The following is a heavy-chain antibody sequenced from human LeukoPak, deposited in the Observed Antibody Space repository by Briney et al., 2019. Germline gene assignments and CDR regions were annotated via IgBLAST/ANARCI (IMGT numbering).Heavy chain of an antibody. V-gene: IGHV3-30*03. Sequence: GGSLRLSCAASGFTFSSYGMHWVRQAPGKGLEWVAVISYDGSNKYYADSVKGRFTISRDNSKNTLYLQMNSLKTEDTAVYYCTTDRLPPGGYSGYDGPYCGQGTLVTVSS. CDR3: TTDRLPPGGYSGYDGPY. CDR2: ISYDGSNK. CDR1: GFTFSSYG. D-gene: IGHD5-12*01. J-gene: IGHJ4*02.